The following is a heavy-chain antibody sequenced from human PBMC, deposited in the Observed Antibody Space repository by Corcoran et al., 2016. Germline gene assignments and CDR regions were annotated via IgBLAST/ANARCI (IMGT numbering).Heavy chain of an antibody. CDR3: ARWPSRYYEFWSGHRDYFYGMDV. J-gene: IGHJ6*02. D-gene: IGHD3-3*01. CDR2: INPNSGGT. V-gene: IGHV1-2*02. CDR1: GYTFTGYY. Sequence: QVQLVQSGAEVKKPGASVKVSCKASGYTFTGYYMHWVRQAPGQGLEWMGWINPNSGGTNYAQKFQGRVTMTRDTSISTAYMELSRLRSDDTAVDYGARWPSRYYEFWSGHRDYFYGMDVGGQGTTVTVSS.